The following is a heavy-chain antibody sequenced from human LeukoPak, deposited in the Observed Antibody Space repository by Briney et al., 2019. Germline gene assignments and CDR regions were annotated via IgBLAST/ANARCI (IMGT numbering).Heavy chain of an antibody. Sequence: GGSLRLSCAASGFTVSTYYTSWVRQPPGKGLEWISYIGNSDGAIDYADSVKGRFTISRDNAKNSLYLQMNSLRAEDTAVYYCARGALASIAPWGQGTLVTVSS. V-gene: IGHV3-11*01. CDR1: GFTVSTYY. CDR2: IGNSDGAI. J-gene: IGHJ5*02. D-gene: IGHD6-6*01. CDR3: ARGALASIAP.